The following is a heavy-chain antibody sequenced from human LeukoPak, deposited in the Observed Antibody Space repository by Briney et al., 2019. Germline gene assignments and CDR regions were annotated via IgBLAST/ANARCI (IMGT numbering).Heavy chain of an antibody. CDR1: GGSISSYY. D-gene: IGHD2-2*01. CDR3: AKSFRSTSLDY. Sequence: PSETLSLTCTVSGGSISSYYWSWIRQPPGKGLEWVSAISGSGDSTYYADSVKGRFTISRDNSRNTLYLQMNSLRAGDTAVYYCAKSFRSTSLDYWGQGTLVTVSS. CDR2: ISGSGDST. V-gene: IGHV3-23*01. J-gene: IGHJ4*02.